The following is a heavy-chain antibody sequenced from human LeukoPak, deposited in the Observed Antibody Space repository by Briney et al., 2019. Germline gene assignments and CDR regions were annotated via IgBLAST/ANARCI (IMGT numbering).Heavy chain of an antibody. Sequence: GGSLRLSCAASGFTFSSYAMHWVRQAPGKGLEWVAVISYDGSNKYYADSVKGRFTISRDNSKNTLYLQMNSLRAEDTAVYYCARAASSWYGNWFDPWGQGTLVTVSS. CDR2: ISYDGSNK. D-gene: IGHD6-13*01. CDR3: ARAASSWYGNWFDP. V-gene: IGHV3-30-3*01. J-gene: IGHJ5*02. CDR1: GFTFSSYA.